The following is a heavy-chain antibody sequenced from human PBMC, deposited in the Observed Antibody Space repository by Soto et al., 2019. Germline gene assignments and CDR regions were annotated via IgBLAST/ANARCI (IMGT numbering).Heavy chain of an antibody. J-gene: IGHJ4*02. CDR3: ATQDFRGTTGTT. V-gene: IGHV3-23*01. D-gene: IGHD1-1*01. CDR2: ISGNSRDT. Sequence: VQLLESGGGLVQPGGSLRLSCAASGFAFNTFAMGWVRQDPGKGLEWVSLISGNSRDTYYADSVKGRFTISRDNSKNTLYLQMNSLRAEDTAVYYCATQDFRGTTGTTWGQGTLVTVSS. CDR1: GFAFNTFA.